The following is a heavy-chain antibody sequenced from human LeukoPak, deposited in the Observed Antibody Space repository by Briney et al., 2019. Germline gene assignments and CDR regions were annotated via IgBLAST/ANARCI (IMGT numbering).Heavy chain of an antibody. D-gene: IGHD3-10*01. CDR2: INHSGST. CDR3: ARLNWVGESLDY. V-gene: IGHV4-38-2*02. Sequence: SETLSLTCTVSGYSISSGSYWSWIRQPPGKGLEWIGEINHSGSTNYNPSLKSRVTISVDTSKNQFSLKLSSVTAADTAVYYCARLNWVGESLDYWGQGTLVTVSS. CDR1: GYSISSGSY. J-gene: IGHJ4*02.